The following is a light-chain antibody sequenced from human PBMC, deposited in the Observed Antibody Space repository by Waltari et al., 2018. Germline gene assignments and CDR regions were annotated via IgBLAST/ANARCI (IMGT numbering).Light chain of an antibody. CDR3: QQYGNSPIT. CDR1: QSVPSRY. J-gene: IGKJ5*01. Sequence: EIALLQSPATLPLSPGERATLSCGARQSVPSRYLAWYQQKPGLAPRILIYDASYRATSIPDRFTASGSGTDFTLTISRLEPEDFAVYYCQQYGNSPITFGQGTRLEIK. V-gene: IGKV3D-20*01. CDR2: DAS.